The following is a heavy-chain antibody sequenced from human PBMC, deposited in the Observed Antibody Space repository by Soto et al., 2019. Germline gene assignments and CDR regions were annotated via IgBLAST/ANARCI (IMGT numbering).Heavy chain of an antibody. D-gene: IGHD3-10*01. CDR3: ARQPPFGEGYYYYGMDV. CDR2: IYPGDSDT. V-gene: IGHV5-51*01. CDR1: GYSFTSYW. Sequence: GESLKISCKGSGYSFTSYWIGWVRQMPGKGLEWMGIIYPGDSDTRYSPSFQGQVTISADKSISTAYLQWSSLKASDTAMYYCARQPPFGEGYYYYGMDVWGQGTTVTVSS. J-gene: IGHJ6*02.